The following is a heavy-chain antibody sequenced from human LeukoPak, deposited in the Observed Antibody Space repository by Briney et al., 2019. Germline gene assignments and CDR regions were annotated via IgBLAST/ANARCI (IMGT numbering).Heavy chain of an antibody. D-gene: IGHD2-2*01. CDR3: ARKLASSTLKAGAFDI. CDR1: GXSISNWY. CDR2: IYSSGST. J-gene: IGHJ3*02. Sequence: ASETLSLTCTVSGXSISNWYWSWFRQPAGKGLEWIGRIYSSGSTIYNPSLKSRVTMSVDTSTNQISLRLTSVTAADTAMYYCARKLASSTLKAGAFDIWGQGTMVTVSS. V-gene: IGHV4-4*07.